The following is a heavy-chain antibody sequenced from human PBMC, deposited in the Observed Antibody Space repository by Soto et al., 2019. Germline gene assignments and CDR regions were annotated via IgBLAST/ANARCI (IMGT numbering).Heavy chain of an antibody. V-gene: IGHV3-23*01. Sequence: GGSLRLSCAASGFTFSSYAMSWVRQAPGKGLEWVSAISGSGGSTYYADSVKGRFTISRDNSKNTLYLQMNSLRAEDTAVYYCAKSVVGSSGSYLWSGYYFDYWGQGTLVTVSS. D-gene: IGHD3-3*01. CDR3: AKSVVGSSGSYLWSGYYFDY. CDR1: GFTFSSYA. CDR2: ISGSGGST. J-gene: IGHJ4*02.